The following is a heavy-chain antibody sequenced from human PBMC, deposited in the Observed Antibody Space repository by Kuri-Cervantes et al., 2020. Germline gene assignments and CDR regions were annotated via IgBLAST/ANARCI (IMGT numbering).Heavy chain of an antibody. CDR2: FYATGHT. D-gene: IGHD6-19*01. J-gene: IGHJ4*02. CDR3: ARVPHGIGGSGWYFDY. Sequence: SETLSLTCTVSGGSLSGYYWSWIRQPAGKGLEWIGRFYATGHTNYNVSLKSRVTISVDKSEIHFSLKRSSVTAAHTAVYYCARVPHGIGGSGWYFDYWGQGTLVTVSS. CDR1: GGSLSGYY. V-gene: IGHV4-4*07.